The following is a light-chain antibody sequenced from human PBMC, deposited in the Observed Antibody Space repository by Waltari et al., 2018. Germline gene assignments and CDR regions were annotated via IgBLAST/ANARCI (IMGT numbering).Light chain of an antibody. CDR3: QSYDSSVSAWV. V-gene: IGLV1-40*01. J-gene: IGLJ3*02. CDR2: GHN. Sequence: QSVLTQPTSVSGAPGQSITISCTGSSSNIGAGYDVHWYQHLPGTAPKLLIYGHNNRPSGVPDRFSGSKSGTSASLAITGLQAEDEADYYCQSYDSSVSAWVFGGGTKLTVV. CDR1: SSNIGAGYD.